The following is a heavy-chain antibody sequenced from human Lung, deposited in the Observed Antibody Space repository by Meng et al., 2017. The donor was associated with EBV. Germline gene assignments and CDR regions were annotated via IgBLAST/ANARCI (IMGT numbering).Heavy chain of an antibody. CDR2: IYYSGST. D-gene: IGHD6-6*01. J-gene: IGHJ5*02. CDR3: ARVVAGRYNWFDP. V-gene: IGHV4-31*01. CDR1: GGSISSGGYY. Sequence: VQRQDSGPGLVKPSQTLSLTCTVSGGSISSGGYYWSWIRQHPGKGLEWIGYIYYSGSTYYNPSLKSLVTISVDTSKNQFSLKLSSVTAADTAVCYCARVVAGRYNWFDPWGQGTLVTVSS.